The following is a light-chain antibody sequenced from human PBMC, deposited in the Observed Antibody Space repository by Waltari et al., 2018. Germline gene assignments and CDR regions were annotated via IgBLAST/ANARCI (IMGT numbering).Light chain of an antibody. CDR2: GAS. CDR3: QHYVRLPAT. Sequence: EIVLTQSPGSLSSSPGERVTLSCRASQSVSRALAWYQQKPGQAPRLLIFGASYRATGIPDRFSGSGSETDFSLTISRLEPEDFAVYYCQHYVRLPATFGRGTKVEIK. V-gene: IGKV3-20*01. CDR1: QSVSRA. J-gene: IGKJ1*01.